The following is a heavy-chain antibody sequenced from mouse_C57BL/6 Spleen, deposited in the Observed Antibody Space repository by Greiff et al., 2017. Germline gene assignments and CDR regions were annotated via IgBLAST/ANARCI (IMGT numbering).Heavy chain of an antibody. D-gene: IGHD1-1*01. CDR3: AREGYYYGSPFDY. V-gene: IGHV1-80*01. CDR1: GYAFSSYW. Sequence: QVQLKESGAELVKPGASVKISCKASGYAFSSYWMNWVKQRPGKGLEWIGQIYPGDGDTNYNGKFKGKATLTADKSSSTAYMQLSSLTSEDSAVYFCAREGYYYGSPFDYWGQGTTLTVSS. J-gene: IGHJ2*01. CDR2: IYPGDGDT.